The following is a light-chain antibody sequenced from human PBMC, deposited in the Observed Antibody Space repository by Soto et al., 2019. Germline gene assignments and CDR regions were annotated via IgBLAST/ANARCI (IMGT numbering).Light chain of an antibody. CDR1: SSDVGNYNS. Sequence: SALTQPASVSGSPGQSITIPCTGTSSDVGNYNSVSWYQQHPGKVPKLIIYEVTTRPSGVFNRFSGSKSGNTASLTISGLQAEDEADYYCSSYRSGNTLVFGSGTKLTVL. J-gene: IGLJ3*02. CDR2: EVT. V-gene: IGLV2-14*03. CDR3: SSYRSGNTLV.